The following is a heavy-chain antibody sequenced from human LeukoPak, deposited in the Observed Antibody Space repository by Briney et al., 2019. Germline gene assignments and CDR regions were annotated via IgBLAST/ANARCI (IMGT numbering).Heavy chain of an antibody. D-gene: IGHD6-19*01. Sequence: ASVKVSCKASGYTFTKYSIYWVRQAPGQTLEWMGWINPGNGNTKYSQNFQGRVTITRDTSATTAYMELSSLRSEDTAIYYCASQANSGLPGNYWGQGTLVTVSS. CDR2: INPGNGNT. V-gene: IGHV1-3*01. CDR1: GYTFTKYS. CDR3: ASQANSGLPGNY. J-gene: IGHJ4*02.